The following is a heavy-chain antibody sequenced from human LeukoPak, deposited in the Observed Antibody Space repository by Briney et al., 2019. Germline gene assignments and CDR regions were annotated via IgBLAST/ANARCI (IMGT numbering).Heavy chain of an antibody. CDR3: AKVPLVVAATPAGFDY. CDR1: GFTFGNYA. V-gene: IGHV3-23*01. D-gene: IGHD2-15*01. Sequence: GGSLRLSCAASGFTFGNYAMSWVRQAPGKGLEWVSAISGSGSSTYYADSVKGRFTISRDNSKNTLYLQMNSLRAEDTAVYYCAKVPLVVAATPAGFDYWGQGTLVTVSS. CDR2: ISGSGSST. J-gene: IGHJ4*02.